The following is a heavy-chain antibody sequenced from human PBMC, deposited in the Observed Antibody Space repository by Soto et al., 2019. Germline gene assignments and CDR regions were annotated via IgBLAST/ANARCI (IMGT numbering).Heavy chain of an antibody. Sequence: ASVKVSCKASGYTFTSYAMHWVRQAPGQRLEWMGWINAGNGNTKYSQKFQGRVTITRDTSASTAYMELSSLRSEDTAVYYCARSPAVTTSWFDPWGQGTLVIVSS. CDR1: GYTFTSYA. CDR2: INAGNGNT. D-gene: IGHD4-17*01. CDR3: ARSPAVTTSWFDP. V-gene: IGHV1-3*01. J-gene: IGHJ5*02.